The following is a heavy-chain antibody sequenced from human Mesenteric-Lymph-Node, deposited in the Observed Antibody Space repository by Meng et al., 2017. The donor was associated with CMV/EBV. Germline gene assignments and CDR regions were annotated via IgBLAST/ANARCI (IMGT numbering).Heavy chain of an antibody. CDR3: VRGGDSWNRDYWFDP. D-gene: IGHD1-26*01. Sequence: GESLKISCAASGFTFSSYAMHWVRQAPGKGLEWVAVISYDGSNKYYADSVKGRFTISRDNSKNTLYLQMNSLRAEDTAVFYCVRGGDSWNRDYWFDPWGQGTLVTVSS. CDR2: ISYDGSNK. J-gene: IGHJ5*02. CDR1: GFTFSSYA. V-gene: IGHV3-30*04.